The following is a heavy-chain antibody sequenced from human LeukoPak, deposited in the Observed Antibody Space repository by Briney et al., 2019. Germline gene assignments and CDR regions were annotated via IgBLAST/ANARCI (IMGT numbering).Heavy chain of an antibody. CDR3: ARRYSSGWIDY. J-gene: IGHJ4*02. CDR1: GGSISSYY. CDR2: IYYSGST. D-gene: IGHD6-19*01. Sequence: SETLSLTCTVSGGSISSYYWSWIRQPPGKGLEWIGYIYYSGSTNYNPSLKSRVTISVDTSKNQFSLKLSSVTAADTAVYYCARRYSSGWIDYRGQGTLVTVSS. V-gene: IGHV4-59*08.